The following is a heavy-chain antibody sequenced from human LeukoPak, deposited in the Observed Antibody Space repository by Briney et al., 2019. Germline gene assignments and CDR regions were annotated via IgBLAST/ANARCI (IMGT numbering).Heavy chain of an antibody. D-gene: IGHD3-3*01. V-gene: IGHV1-2*02. CDR1: GYTFSGNY. Sequence: PGASVKVSCKASGYTFSGNYMYWVRQAPGQGLEWMGWINPNSGGTKYAQKFQGRVTMTRDTSISTAYMELGRLSSDDTAVYYCARVSGYYLFDWFDPRGQGTLVTVSS. CDR3: ARVSGYYLFDWFDP. J-gene: IGHJ5*02. CDR2: INPNSGGT.